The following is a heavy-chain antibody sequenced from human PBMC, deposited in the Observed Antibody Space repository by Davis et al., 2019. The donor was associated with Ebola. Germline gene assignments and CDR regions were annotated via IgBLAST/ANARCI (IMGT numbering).Heavy chain of an antibody. Sequence: PSETLSLTCAVYGGSFSGYYWSWIRQPPGKGLEWIGEINHSGSTKYNPSLKSRVTISVDRSKNQFSLKLSSVTAADTAVYYCARTYSSSWYDMGLGYWGQGTLVTVSS. CDR1: GGSFSGYY. J-gene: IGHJ4*02. V-gene: IGHV4-34*01. D-gene: IGHD6-13*01. CDR2: INHSGST. CDR3: ARTYSSSWYDMGLGY.